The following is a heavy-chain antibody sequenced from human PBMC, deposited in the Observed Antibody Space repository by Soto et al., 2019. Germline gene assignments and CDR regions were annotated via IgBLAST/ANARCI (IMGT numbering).Heavy chain of an antibody. D-gene: IGHD3-22*01. Sequence: SETLSLTCAVYGGSFSGYYWSWIRQPPGKGLEWIGEINHSGSTNYNPSLKSRVTISVDTSKNQFSLKLSSVTAADTAVYYCARRMYYYDSSGYYYGTHNWFDPWGQGTLVTVSS. V-gene: IGHV4-34*01. CDR2: INHSGST. CDR3: ARRMYYYDSSGYYYGTHNWFDP. CDR1: GGSFSGYY. J-gene: IGHJ5*02.